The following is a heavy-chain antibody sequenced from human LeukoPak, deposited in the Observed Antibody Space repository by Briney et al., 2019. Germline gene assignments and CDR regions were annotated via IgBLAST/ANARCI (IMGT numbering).Heavy chain of an antibody. D-gene: IGHD6-19*01. V-gene: IGHV3-21*01. CDR3: ARDRFTSGWYNGY. J-gene: IGHJ4*02. CDR1: GFTFSSYG. Sequence: PGGTLRLSCAASGFTFSSYGMSWVRQAPGKGLEWVSSISSSSDYIYYADSVKGRFSISRDNAKNSLFLQMNSLRVEDTAVYYCARDRFTSGWYNGYWGQGTLVTVSS. CDR2: ISSSSDYI.